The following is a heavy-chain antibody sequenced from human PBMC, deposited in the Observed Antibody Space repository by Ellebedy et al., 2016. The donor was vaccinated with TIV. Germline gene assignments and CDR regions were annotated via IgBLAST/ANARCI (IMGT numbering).Heavy chain of an antibody. CDR1: GFTLSDYY. D-gene: IGHD2-15*01. V-gene: IGHV3-11*01. CDR2: IDKSGSTI. J-gene: IGHJ3*02. CDR3: MGTPGTDFDI. Sequence: PGGSLRLSCAASGFTLSDYYMSWIRQTPGKGLEWLSYIDKSGSTIYYADSVKGRFTISRDNARNSLYLQMNSLRAEDTAVYYCMGTPGTDFDIWGQGTMVSVSS.